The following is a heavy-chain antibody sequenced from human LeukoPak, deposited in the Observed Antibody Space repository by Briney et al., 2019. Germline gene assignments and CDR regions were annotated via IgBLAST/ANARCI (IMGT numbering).Heavy chain of an antibody. CDR2: ISGGGDIT. D-gene: IGHD2-21*02. CDR1: GFNFANHA. Sequence: GSLRLSCAASGFNFANHAMSWVRRTPGKGLEWVSAISGGGDITYYADSVTGRFTISRDNSKDTLFLQMHSLRPGDTAVYYCVREDTPATANYWGQGTLVTISS. V-gene: IGHV3-23*01. J-gene: IGHJ4*02. CDR3: VREDTPATANY.